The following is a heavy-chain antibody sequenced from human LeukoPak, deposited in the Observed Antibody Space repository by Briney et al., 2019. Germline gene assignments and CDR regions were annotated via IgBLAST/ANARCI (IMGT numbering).Heavy chain of an antibody. CDR3: ARHDEYSSNHVGLDY. CDR1: GGSFSGYS. D-gene: IGHD6-13*01. J-gene: IGHJ4*02. V-gene: IGHV4-34*01. CDR2: IHHSGST. Sequence: SETLSLTCGVHGGSFSGYSWTWIRQPPGKGLEWIGEIHHSGSTNYTPSLKSRLTLSVDKSKNHFSLKLTSVTAADTAVYYCARHDEYSSNHVGLDYWGQGTLVTVSS.